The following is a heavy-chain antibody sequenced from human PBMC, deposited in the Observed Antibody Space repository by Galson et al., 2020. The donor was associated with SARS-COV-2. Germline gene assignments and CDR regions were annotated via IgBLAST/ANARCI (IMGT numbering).Heavy chain of an antibody. CDR3: ATEAHDY. J-gene: IGHJ4*01. CDR1: GFTFSSYN. CDR2: ITRGSDTK. Sequence: GGSLRLSCAASGFTFSSYNMNWVRQAPGKGLEWVSYITRGSDTKYYADSVKGRFTVSRDNAKNSVYLHMNNLRDEDTAVYYCATEAHDYWGHGTLVTVSS. V-gene: IGHV3-48*02.